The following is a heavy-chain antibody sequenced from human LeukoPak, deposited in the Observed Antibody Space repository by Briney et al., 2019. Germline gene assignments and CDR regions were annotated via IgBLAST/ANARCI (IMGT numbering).Heavy chain of an antibody. CDR2: VSDSGGST. Sequence: GGSLRLSCAVSGFTFSNFAMSWVRQAPGKGLEWVSVVSDSGGSTYYADSVKGRFSISRDNSKSTLYLQMNSLRGEDTAVYYSAKGRVYFTNYFDHWGQGTLVTVSS. CDR3: AKGRVYFTNYFDH. V-gene: IGHV3-23*01. D-gene: IGHD3-3*01. CDR1: GFTFSNFA. J-gene: IGHJ4*02.